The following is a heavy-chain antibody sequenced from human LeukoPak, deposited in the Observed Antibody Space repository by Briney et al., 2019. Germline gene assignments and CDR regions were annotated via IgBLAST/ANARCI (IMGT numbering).Heavy chain of an antibody. Sequence: SETLSLTCTVSGGSISSSSYYWGWIRQPPGKGLEWIGSIYYSGSTYYNPSLKSRVTISVDTSKNQFSLKLSSVTAADTAVYYCARVRVPKTYYYDSSGYYYAVDYWGQGTLVTVSS. CDR3: ARVRVPKTYYYDSSGYYYAVDY. CDR1: GGSISSSSYY. CDR2: IYYSGST. J-gene: IGHJ4*02. V-gene: IGHV4-39*07. D-gene: IGHD3-22*01.